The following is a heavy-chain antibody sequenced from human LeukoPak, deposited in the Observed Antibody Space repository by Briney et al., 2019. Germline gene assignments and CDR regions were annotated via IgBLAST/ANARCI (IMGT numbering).Heavy chain of an antibody. Sequence: PGGSLRLSCAASGFIVSSTYMNWVRQAPGRGLEWVSVLYDGGYTYYSDSVEGRFVISRDDSKNTSYLQMNNLRLEDTALYYCARTTSYFSYHMDVWGQGTAVTVS. V-gene: IGHV3-53*01. CDR1: GFIVSSTY. J-gene: IGHJ6*02. CDR2: LYDGGYT. CDR3: ARTTSYFSYHMDV. D-gene: IGHD2/OR15-2a*01.